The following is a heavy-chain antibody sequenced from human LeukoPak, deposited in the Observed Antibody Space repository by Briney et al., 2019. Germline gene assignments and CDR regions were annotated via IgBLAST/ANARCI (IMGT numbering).Heavy chain of an antibody. CDR3: ARGYTYGHGYFDY. J-gene: IGHJ4*02. CDR2: IYTSGST. Sequence: SETLSLTCTISGGSISSGSYYWNWIRQPAGKGLEWIGRIYTSGSTNYNPSLKSRVTISLDTSKNQFSLKLSSVTAADTAVYYCARGYTYGHGYFDYWGQGTLVTVSS. D-gene: IGHD5-18*01. CDR1: GGSISSGSYY. V-gene: IGHV4-61*02.